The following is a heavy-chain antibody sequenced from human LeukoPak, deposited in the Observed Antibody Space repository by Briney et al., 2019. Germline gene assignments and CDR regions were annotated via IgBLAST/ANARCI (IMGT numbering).Heavy chain of an antibody. CDR1: GYTFTDSY. CDR3: ARDRPLTIFVRGIIPEGSPPKI. V-gene: IGHV1-2*02. Sequence: ASVTVSCKASGYTFTDSYMHWVRQAPGQGLEWMGWINSKTDGTNYAQRFQGKVTMTTHTPIRTAYGELNSLRSDDTAVYYCARDRPLTIFVRGIIPEGSPPKIGGQGTVDTVSS. CDR2: INSKTDGT. J-gene: IGHJ4*02. D-gene: IGHD3-3*01.